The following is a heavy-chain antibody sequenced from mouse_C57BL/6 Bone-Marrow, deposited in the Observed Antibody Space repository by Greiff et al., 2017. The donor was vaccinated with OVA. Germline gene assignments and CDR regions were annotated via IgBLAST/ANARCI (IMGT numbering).Heavy chain of an antibody. CDR3: ARRGGPNYYAMDY. CDR2: IDPSDSYT. V-gene: IGHV1-69*01. Sequence: VQLQQSGAELVMPGASVKLSCKASGYTFTSYWMHWVKQRPGQGLEWIGEIDPSDSYTNYNQKFKGKSTLTVDKSSSTAYMQLSSLTSEDSAVYYCARRGGPNYYAMDYWGQGTSVTVSS. CDR1: GYTFTSYW. J-gene: IGHJ4*01.